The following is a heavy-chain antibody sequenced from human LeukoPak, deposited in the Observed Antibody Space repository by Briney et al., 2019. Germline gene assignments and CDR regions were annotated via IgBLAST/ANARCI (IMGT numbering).Heavy chain of an antibody. Sequence: GGSLRLSCSASGLTFSGYAMHWVRQAPGKGLEWVAVISYDGSNEYYADSVKGRFTISRDNSKNTLYLQMNSLSVEDTAVYYCARVGYYASGPFSYFDYWGQGTLVTVSS. J-gene: IGHJ4*02. D-gene: IGHD3-10*01. V-gene: IGHV3-30-3*01. CDR1: GLTFSGYA. CDR2: ISYDGSNE. CDR3: ARVGYYASGPFSYFDY.